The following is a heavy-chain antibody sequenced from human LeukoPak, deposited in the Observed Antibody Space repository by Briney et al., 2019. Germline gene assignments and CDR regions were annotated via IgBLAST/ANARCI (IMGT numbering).Heavy chain of an antibody. CDR1: GYTFTGYY. CDR2: INPNSGGT. CDR3: ARAYTIAASRRDMDV. J-gene: IGHJ6*04. D-gene: IGHD2-21*01. V-gene: IGHV1-2*02. Sequence: GASVKVSCKASGYTFTGYYMHWVRQAPGQGLEWMGWINPNSGGTNYAQKFQGRVTMTRDTSISTAYMELSRLGSDDTAVYYCARAYTIAASRRDMDVWGKGTTVTVSS.